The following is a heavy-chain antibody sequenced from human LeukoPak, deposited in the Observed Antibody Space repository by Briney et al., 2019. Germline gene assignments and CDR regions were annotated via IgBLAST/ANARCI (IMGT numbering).Heavy chain of an antibody. CDR1: GGSVSSGSYY. CDR2: IYYSGST. Sequence: SETLSLTCTVSGGSVSSGSYYWSWIRQPPGKGLEWIGYIYYSGSTNYNPSLKSRVTISVDTSKNQFSLKLSSVTAADTAVYYCARDLEGSSGYYYAFDYWGQGTLVTVSS. CDR3: ARDLEGSSGYYYAFDY. D-gene: IGHD3-22*01. J-gene: IGHJ4*02. V-gene: IGHV4-61*01.